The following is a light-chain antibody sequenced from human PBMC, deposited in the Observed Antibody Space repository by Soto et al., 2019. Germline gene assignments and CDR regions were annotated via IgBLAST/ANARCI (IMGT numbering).Light chain of an antibody. CDR2: FGS. V-gene: IGKV2-28*01. J-gene: IGKJ4*01. Sequence: EIVMTQSPLSLPVTPGEPASISCRSSXSXLHXXXXNXLDWYVQKPGQSPQLLIYFGSNRASGVPDRFSGSGSGTDFTLKISRVEAEDVGLYYCMQALQTPLTFGGGTKVEIK. CDR3: MQALQTPLT. CDR1: XSXLHXXXXNX.